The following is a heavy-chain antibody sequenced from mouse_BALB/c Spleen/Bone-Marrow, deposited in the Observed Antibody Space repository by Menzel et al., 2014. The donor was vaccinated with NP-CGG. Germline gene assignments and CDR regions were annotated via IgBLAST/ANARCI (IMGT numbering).Heavy chain of an antibody. J-gene: IGHJ4*01. CDR1: GFNIKDTY. CDR3: ARWEYYAMDY. D-gene: IGHD4-1*01. V-gene: IGHV14-3*02. CDR2: IDPANGNT. Sequence: EVQLQQSGAELVKPGASVKLSCTASGFNIKDTYMHWVKQRPEQGLEWIGRIDPANGNTKYDPKFQGKATITADTSSNTAYLQLSSLTAEDTAVYYCARWEYYAMDYWGQGTSVTVSS.